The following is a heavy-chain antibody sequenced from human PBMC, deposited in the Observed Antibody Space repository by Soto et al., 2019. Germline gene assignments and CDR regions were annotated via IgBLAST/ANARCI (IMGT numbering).Heavy chain of an antibody. J-gene: IGHJ3*02. V-gene: IGHV1-18*01. CDR3: ARVFIRFRVFPSYYYDSSGYYPRGAFDI. Sequence: GASVKVSCKASGFTFTSSAMQWVRQAPGQGLEWMGWISAYNGNTNYAQKLQGRVTMTTDTSTSTAYMELRSLRSDDTAVYYCARVFIRFRVFPSYYYDSSGYYPRGAFDIWGQGTMVTVSS. D-gene: IGHD3-22*01. CDR2: ISAYNGNT. CDR1: GFTFTSSA.